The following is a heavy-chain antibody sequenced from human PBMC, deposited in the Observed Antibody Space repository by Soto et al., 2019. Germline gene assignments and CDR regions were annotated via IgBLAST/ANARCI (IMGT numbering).Heavy chain of an antibody. CDR3: AKDRPYIGSY. CDR2: ISSDGNIK. CDR1: GFTFSTFG. Sequence: QVQLVESGGGVVQPGRSLRLSCAVSGFTFSTFGMHWVRQAPGKELEWVAVISSDGNIKYYVDSVKGRFTISRDNSKNTLYLQMDSLRAEDTAVYYCAKDRPYIGSYWGQGTLVTVFS. J-gene: IGHJ4*02. V-gene: IGHV3-30*18. D-gene: IGHD1-26*01.